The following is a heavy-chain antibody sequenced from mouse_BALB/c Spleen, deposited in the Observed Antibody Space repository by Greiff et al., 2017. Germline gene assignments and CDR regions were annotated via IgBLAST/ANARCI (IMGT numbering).Heavy chain of an antibody. J-gene: IGHJ3*01. CDR2: IDTSDSYT. CDR1: GYTFTDYW. V-gene: IGHV1-69*01. D-gene: IGHD1-1*02. Sequence: QVQLQQPGAELVMPGASVKMSCKASGYTFTDYWMHWVKQRPGQGLEWIGAIDTSDSYTSYNQKFKGKATLTVDESSSTAYMQLSSLTSEDSAVYYCASSVVWGFADWGQGTLVTVSA. CDR3: ASSVVWGFAD.